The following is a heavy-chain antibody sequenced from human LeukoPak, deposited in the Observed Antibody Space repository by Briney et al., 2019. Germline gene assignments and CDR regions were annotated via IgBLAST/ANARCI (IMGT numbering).Heavy chain of an antibody. V-gene: IGHV3-11*06. CDR2: ISSSSTYT. Sequence: PGGSLRLSCEASGFTFSDYYMSWIRQAPGKGLEWVSYISSSSTYTNYADSVKGRFTISRDNAKNSLYLQMNSLRAEDTAVYYCAREPSKQHLDIWGQGTLVTVS. CDR3: AREPSKQHLDI. D-gene: IGHD6-13*01. J-gene: IGHJ4*02. CDR1: GFTFSDYY.